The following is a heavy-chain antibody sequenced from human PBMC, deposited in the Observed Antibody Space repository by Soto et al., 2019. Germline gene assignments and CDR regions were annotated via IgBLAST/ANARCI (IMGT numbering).Heavy chain of an antibody. CDR1: GFTFSSYA. V-gene: IGHV3-23*01. D-gene: IGHD2-15*01. CDR2: ISGSGGST. CDR3: AKDVGRGDCSGGSCYSVY. J-gene: IGHJ4*02. Sequence: PGGSLRLSCAASGFTFSSYAMSWVRQAPGKGLEWVSAISGSGGSTYYADSVKGRFTISRDNSKNTLYLQMNSLRAEDTAVYYCAKDVGRGDCSGGSCYSVYWGQGTLVTVSS.